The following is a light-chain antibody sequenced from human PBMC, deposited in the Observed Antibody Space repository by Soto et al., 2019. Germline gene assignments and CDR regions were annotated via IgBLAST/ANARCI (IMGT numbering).Light chain of an antibody. CDR3: QTWGAGMV. Sequence: QSVLTQSPSASASLGASVKLTCTLSSGHSDYAIAWHQQQPEKGPRYLMKLNSDGSHSKGDGIPDRFSGSSSGAERYLTISSLQSEDEDDYHCQTWGAGMVFGGGTKVTVL. CDR1: SGHSDYA. J-gene: IGLJ3*02. CDR2: LNSDGSH. V-gene: IGLV4-69*01.